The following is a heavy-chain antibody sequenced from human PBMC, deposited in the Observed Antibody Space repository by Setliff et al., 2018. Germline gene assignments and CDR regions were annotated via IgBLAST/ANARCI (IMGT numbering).Heavy chain of an antibody. J-gene: IGHJ5*02. V-gene: IGHV1-3*01. CDR3: ARDTYIGDFWSGYYIQGQFDP. CDR1: GYTFTTYY. D-gene: IGHD3-3*01. Sequence: ASVQVSCKASGYTFTTYYMHWVRQAPGQGLEWMGWINAGNGNTKYSQKFQGRVTITRDTSANTAYMELSSLRSEDTAVYYCARDTYIGDFWSGYYIQGQFDPWGQGTLVTVSS. CDR2: INAGNGNT.